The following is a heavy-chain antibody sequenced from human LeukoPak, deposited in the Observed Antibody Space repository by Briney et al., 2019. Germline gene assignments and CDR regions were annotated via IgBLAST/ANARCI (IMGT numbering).Heavy chain of an antibody. V-gene: IGHV4-30-2*01. Sequence: SETLSLTCAVSGGSVNSGGFSWTWIRRPPGKGLEWIGYVYHTGNMYFNPSLEGRVTISLDTSKNQFSLELTSVTAADTAVYFCARGVEGYDVSGFYYDYWGQGTLVTVSS. J-gene: IGHJ4*02. CDR3: ARGVEGYDVSGFYYDY. CDR1: GGSVNSGGFS. CDR2: VYHTGNM. D-gene: IGHD5-12*01.